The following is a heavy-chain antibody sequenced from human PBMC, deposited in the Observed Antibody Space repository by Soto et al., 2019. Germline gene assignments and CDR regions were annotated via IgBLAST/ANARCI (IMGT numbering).Heavy chain of an antibody. CDR2: VRSQPHGGTI. CDR3: SRGGCYSYMDV. D-gene: IGHD1-26*01. J-gene: IGHJ6*03. CDR1: GFSFGDST. Sequence: DVQMVESGGGLVQPGRSLRLSCTTSGFSFGDSTMSWFRQAPGKGLEWVGFVRSQPHGGTIVYAASVKGRFTISRDDSKSIAYLQMDSLKIEDTAVYYCSRGGCYSYMDVWGKGTTVTVSS. V-gene: IGHV3-49*03.